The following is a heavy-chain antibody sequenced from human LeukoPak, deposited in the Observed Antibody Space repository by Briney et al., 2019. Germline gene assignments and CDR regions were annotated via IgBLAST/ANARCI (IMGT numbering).Heavy chain of an antibody. D-gene: IGHD3-22*01. CDR3: ARDPLLNYDRSGYCLYYFDY. CDR1: GYTFTSYG. J-gene: IGHJ4*02. CDR2: ISAYNGNT. Sequence: ASVKVSCKASGYTFTSYGISWVRQAPGQGLEWMGWISAYNGNTNYAQKLQGRVTMTTDTSTSTAYMELRSLRSDDTAVYYCARDPLLNYDRSGYCLYYFDYWGQGTLVTVSS. V-gene: IGHV1-18*01.